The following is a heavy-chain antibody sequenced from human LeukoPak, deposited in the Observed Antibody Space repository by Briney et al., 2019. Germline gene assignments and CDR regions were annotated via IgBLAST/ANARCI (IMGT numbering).Heavy chain of an antibody. D-gene: IGHD1-20*01. CDR2: IYYSGST. J-gene: IGHJ3*02. V-gene: IGHV4-59*01. CDR1: GGSISSYY. Sequence: SETLSLTCTVSGGSISSYYWSWIRQPPGKGLECIGYIYYSGSTNYTPSLKSRVTISVDTSKNQFSLKLSSVTAADTAVYYCARGPLLVTGTTPPAFDIWGQGTMVTVSS. CDR3: ARGPLLVTGTTPPAFDI.